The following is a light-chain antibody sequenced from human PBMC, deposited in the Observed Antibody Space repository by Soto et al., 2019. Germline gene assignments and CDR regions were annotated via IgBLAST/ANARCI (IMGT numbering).Light chain of an antibody. CDR2: DAS. CDR1: QSINNY. Sequence: EIVLTQSPATLSLSPGERATLSCRASQSINNYLIWYQQKPGQAPRLLIHDASSRATGIPARFSGSGSGTDFTLTTSSLEPEDFAVYYCQQRRDWPLTFGGGTNVE. CDR3: QQRRDWPLT. J-gene: IGKJ4*01. V-gene: IGKV3-11*01.